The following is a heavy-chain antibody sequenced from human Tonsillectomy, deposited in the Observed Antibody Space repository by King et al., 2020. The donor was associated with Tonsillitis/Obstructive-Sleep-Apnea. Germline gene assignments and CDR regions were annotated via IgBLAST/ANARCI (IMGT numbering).Heavy chain of an antibody. D-gene: IGHD3-3*01. J-gene: IGHJ6*03. CDR1: GFTLSDYY. CDR3: ARVGQDYDSTPYYMDV. Sequence: VQLVESGGGLVKPGGSLRLSCAASGFTLSDYYMSWIRQAPRKGLEWVSYITSSSSYTNYADSVKGRFTISRDNAKNSLYLQMNSLRAEDTAVYYCARVGQDYDSTPYYMDVWGKGTTVTVSS. V-gene: IGHV3-11*05. CDR2: ITSSSSYT.